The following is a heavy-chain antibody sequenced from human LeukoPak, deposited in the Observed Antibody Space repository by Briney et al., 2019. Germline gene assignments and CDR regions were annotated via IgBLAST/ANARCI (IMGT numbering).Heavy chain of an antibody. D-gene: IGHD3-22*01. CDR3: AKGSSAYVMYYFDN. CDR1: AFTFSNYA. V-gene: IGHV3-23*01. CDR2: ISGSGAST. Sequence: PGGSLRLSCAASAFTFSNYAMSWVRQAPGKGLEWVSAISGSGASTYSADSVKGRFTISRDKSQNTLYLQMNSLRAEDTAVYYCAKGSSAYVMYYFDNWGQGTLVTVSS. J-gene: IGHJ4*02.